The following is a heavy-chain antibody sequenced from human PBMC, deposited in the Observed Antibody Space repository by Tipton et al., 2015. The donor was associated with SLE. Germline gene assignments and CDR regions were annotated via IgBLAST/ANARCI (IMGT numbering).Heavy chain of an antibody. J-gene: IGHJ4*02. CDR1: GASIRSYY. CDR2: IYISGSI. Sequence: TLSLTCTVSGASIRSYYLNWIRQPAGTGLQWIGRIYISGSINYNPSLKSRVTMSVDTSKNQFSLRLSSVTAADTALYYCARDAGSGSTQFDYWGQGTLVTVSS. V-gene: IGHV4-4*07. D-gene: IGHD3-10*01. CDR3: ARDAGSGSTQFDY.